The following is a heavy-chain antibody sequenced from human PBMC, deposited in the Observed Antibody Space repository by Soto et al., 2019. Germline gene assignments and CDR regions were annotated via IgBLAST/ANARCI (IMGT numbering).Heavy chain of an antibody. CDR1: GYTFTSYG. CDR3: ARDLAARPDSYYYGMDV. V-gene: IGHV1-18*01. D-gene: IGHD6-6*01. J-gene: IGHJ6*02. CDR2: ISAYNGNT. Sequence: ASVKVSCKASGYTFTSYGISWVRQAPGQGLEWMGWISAYNGNTNYAQKLQGRVTMTTDTSTSTAYMELRSLRSDDTAVYYCARDLAARPDSYYYGMDVWGQGTTVTVSS.